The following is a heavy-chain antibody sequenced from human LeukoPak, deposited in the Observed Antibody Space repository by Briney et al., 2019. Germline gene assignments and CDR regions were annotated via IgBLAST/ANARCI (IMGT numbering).Heavy chain of an antibody. CDR1: GGSISSHY. Sequence: SETLSLTCTVSGGSISSHYWSWIRQPPGKGLEWIGHIYYSVSTNYNPSLKGRVTISIDTSKNQFSLKLSSVTAADTAVYYCARRTGGTGNFDYWGQGTLVTVSS. CDR3: ARRTGGTGNFDY. V-gene: IGHV4-59*08. CDR2: IYYSVST. J-gene: IGHJ4*02. D-gene: IGHD1-26*01.